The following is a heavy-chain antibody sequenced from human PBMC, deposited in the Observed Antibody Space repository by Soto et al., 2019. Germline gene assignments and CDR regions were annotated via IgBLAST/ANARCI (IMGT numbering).Heavy chain of an antibody. J-gene: IGHJ4*02. CDR1: GGSISSYY. V-gene: IGHV4-59*01. D-gene: IGHD3-10*01. Sequence: SETLSLTCTVSGGSISSYYWSWIRQPPGKGLEWIGYIYYSGSTNYNPSLKSRVTISVDTSKNQFSLKLSSVTAADTAVYYCASLGGLTAKLWFGESHYWGQGTLVTVSS. CDR2: IYYSGST. CDR3: ASLGGLTAKLWFGESHY.